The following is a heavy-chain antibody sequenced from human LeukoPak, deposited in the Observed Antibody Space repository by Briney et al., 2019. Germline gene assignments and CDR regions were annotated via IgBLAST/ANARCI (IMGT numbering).Heavy chain of an antibody. D-gene: IGHD1-26*01. J-gene: IGHJ6*03. CDR2: ITSTGDST. Sequence: GGSLRLSCAASGFTFSIYAMSWVRQVPGKGLNWVSSITSTGDSTYYADSVRGRFTISRDNAKNSLYLQMNSLRAEDTAVYYCARDGSYGSTLDYYYYMDVWGKGTTVTVSS. CDR3: ARDGSYGSTLDYYYYMDV. CDR1: GFTFSIYA. V-gene: IGHV3-23*01.